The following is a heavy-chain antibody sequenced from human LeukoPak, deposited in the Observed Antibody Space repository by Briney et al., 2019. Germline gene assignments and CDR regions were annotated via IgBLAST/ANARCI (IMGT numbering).Heavy chain of an antibody. V-gene: IGHV1-8*03. CDR1: GYTFTSYD. CDR2: KNPNSGNT. CDR3: ARGRPYYDSSGYYRPFDY. J-gene: IGHJ4*02. D-gene: IGHD3-22*01. Sequence: ASVKVSCKASGYTFTSYDINWVRQAPGQGLEWMGWKNPNSGNTGYAQKFQGRVTITRNTSISTAYMELSSLRSEDTAVYYCARGRPYYDSSGYYRPFDYWGQGTLVTVSS.